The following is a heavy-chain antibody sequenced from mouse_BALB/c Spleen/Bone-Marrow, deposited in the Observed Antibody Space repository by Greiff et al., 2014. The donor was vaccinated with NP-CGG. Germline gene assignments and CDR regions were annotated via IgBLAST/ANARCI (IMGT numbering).Heavy chain of an antibody. CDR3: AKHDTTVVVDY. D-gene: IGHD1-1*01. CDR1: GFSLTDYG. V-gene: IGHV2-6-5*01. J-gene: IGHJ2*01. Sequence: QVQLKESGPGLVAPSQSLSITCTVSGFSLTDYGVSWIRQPPGKGLEWLGVVWGGGITYYNSTLKSRLSITKDNSKSQVFFKMNSLQTDDTAMYYCAKHDTTVVVDYWGQGTTLTVSS. CDR2: VWGGGIT.